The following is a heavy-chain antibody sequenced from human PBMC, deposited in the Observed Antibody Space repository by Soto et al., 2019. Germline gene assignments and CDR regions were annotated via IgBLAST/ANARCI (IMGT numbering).Heavy chain of an antibody. CDR2: ISGSGGST. CDR1: GFTFSSYA. V-gene: IGHV3-23*01. Sequence: EVQLLESGGGLVQPGGSLRLSCAASGFTFSSYAMSWVRQAPGKGLEWVSAISGSGGSTYYADSVKGRFTISRDNSKITLYLQMNSLRAEDTAVYYCAKGSSGWDERFDYWGQGTLVTVSS. D-gene: IGHD6-19*01. CDR3: AKGSSGWDERFDY. J-gene: IGHJ4*02.